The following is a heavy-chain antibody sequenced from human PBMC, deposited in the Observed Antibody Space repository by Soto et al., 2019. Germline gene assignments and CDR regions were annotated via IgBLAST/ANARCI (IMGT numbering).Heavy chain of an antibody. CDR3: ARQKSGGGSYPFDF. V-gene: IGHV5-10-1*01. J-gene: IGHJ4*02. CDR2: LNPKDSFA. CDR1: GVIFTSYW. D-gene: IGHD3-10*01. Sequence: GESLKISCKGSGVIFTSYWLSWVRQMPGKGLEWMGMLNPKDSFANYSPSFRGHVAISPDTSVTTAYLKWSSLKASDTAIYYCARQKSGGGSYPFDFWGQGTLVTVSS.